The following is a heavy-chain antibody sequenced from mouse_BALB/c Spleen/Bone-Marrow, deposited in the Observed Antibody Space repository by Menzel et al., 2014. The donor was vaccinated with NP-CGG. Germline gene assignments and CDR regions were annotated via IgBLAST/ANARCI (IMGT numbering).Heavy chain of an antibody. Sequence: EVQLQESGAELVRSGASVKLSCTASGFNIKDYYMHWVKQRPEQGLEWIGWIDPENGDTEYAPKFQGKATMTADTSTNTAYLQLSSLTSEDTAVYYCNEWNYYGGMGYWGQGTSVTVSS. CDR3: NEWNYYGGMGY. V-gene: IGHV14-4*02. D-gene: IGHD1-2*01. J-gene: IGHJ4*01. CDR2: IDPENGDT. CDR1: GFNIKDYY.